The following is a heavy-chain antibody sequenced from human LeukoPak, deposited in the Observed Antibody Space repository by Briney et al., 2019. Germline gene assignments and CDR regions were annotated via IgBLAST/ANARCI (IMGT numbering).Heavy chain of an antibody. V-gene: IGHV3-74*01. CDR1: GFTFSSYW. CDR2: INTDGTTT. J-gene: IGHJ3*02. CDR3: ARGTLKTTVATYGFDI. D-gene: IGHD4-17*01. Sequence: GGSLRLSCAASGFTFSSYWMHWGRQDPGKGLVWVSRINTDGTTTTYADSVKGRFTISRDTAKNMLYLQMNSLRADDTAVYYCARGTLKTTVATYGFDIWGQGTMVTVSS.